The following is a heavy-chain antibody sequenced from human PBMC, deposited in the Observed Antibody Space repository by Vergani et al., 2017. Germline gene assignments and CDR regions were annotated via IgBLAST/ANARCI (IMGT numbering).Heavy chain of an antibody. J-gene: IGHJ6*02. CDR2: ISPGASTV. CDR1: GFKFSDHY. D-gene: IGHD1-1*01. Sequence: LEESGGGSVKPGGSLRLSCAASGFKFSDHYMSWIRQAPGTGLEWVSHISPGASTVSYTASVTGRFTVSRDNDNNSLTLDMTTLRVEDTAVYYCAKNPGISTTRHYYAMDVWGQGTTVTVSS. V-gene: IGHV3-11*04. CDR3: AKNPGISTTRHYYAMDV.